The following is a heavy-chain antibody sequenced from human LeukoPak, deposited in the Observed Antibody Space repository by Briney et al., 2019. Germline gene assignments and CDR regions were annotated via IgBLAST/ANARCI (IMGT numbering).Heavy chain of an antibody. CDR3: ARVGGSRYFDY. CDR1: GGSISSYY. CDR2: IFTSGST. V-gene: IGHV4-4*07. J-gene: IGHJ4*02. Sequence: PSQTLSLTCTVSGGSISSYYWSWIRQPAGKGLEWIGRIFTSGSTNYNPSLKSRVTMSGDTSKDQFSLKLSSVTAADTAVYYCARVGGSRYFDYWGQGTLVTVSS.